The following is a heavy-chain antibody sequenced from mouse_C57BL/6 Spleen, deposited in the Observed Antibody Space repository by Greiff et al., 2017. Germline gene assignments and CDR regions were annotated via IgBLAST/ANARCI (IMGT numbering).Heavy chain of an antibody. CDR3: ARHEGWDARGCVAG. D-gene: IGHD4-1*01. Sequence: EVMLVESGGDLVKPGGSLKLSCAASGFTFSSYGMSWVRQPPDKRLEWVATISSGGSYTYYPDSVKGRFTISRDNAKNTLYLQMSSLKSEDTGRYYCARHEGWDARGCVAGWGQGTTLTV. V-gene: IGHV5-6*02. J-gene: IGHJ2*01. CDR1: GFTFSSYG. CDR2: ISSGGSYT.